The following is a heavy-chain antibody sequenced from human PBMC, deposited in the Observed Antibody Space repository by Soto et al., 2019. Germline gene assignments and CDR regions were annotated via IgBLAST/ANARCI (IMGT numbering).Heavy chain of an antibody. CDR3: AKGSGITMVRGVIGPNWFDP. CDR2: ISGSGGST. Sequence: GGSLRLSCAASGFTFSCYAMSWVRQAPGKGLEWVSAISGSGGSTYYADSVKGRFTISRDNSKNTLYLQMNSLRAEDTAVYYCAKGSGITMVRGVIGPNWFDPWGQGTLVTVSS. D-gene: IGHD3-10*01. CDR1: GFTFSCYA. V-gene: IGHV3-23*01. J-gene: IGHJ5*02.